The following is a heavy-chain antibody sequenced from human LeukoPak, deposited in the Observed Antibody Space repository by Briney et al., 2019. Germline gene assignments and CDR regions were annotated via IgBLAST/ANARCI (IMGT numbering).Heavy chain of an antibody. D-gene: IGHD3-3*01. CDR3: ARGYDFWSGYYKGYYYMDV. Sequence: SETLSLTCTVSGGSISSYYWSWIRQPPGKGLEWIGEINHSGSTNYNPSLKSRVTISVDTSKNQFSLKLSSMTAADTAVYYCARGYDFWSGYYKGYYYMDVWGKGTTVTVSS. V-gene: IGHV4-34*01. J-gene: IGHJ6*03. CDR1: GGSISSYY. CDR2: INHSGST.